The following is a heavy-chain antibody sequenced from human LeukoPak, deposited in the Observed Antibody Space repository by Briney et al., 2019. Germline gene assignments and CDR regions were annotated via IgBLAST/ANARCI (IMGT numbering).Heavy chain of an antibody. CDR2: IIPIFGIA. V-gene: IGHV1-69*04. D-gene: IGHD3-22*01. Sequence: SVKVSCKASGGTFSSYSISWVRQAPGQGLECMGRIIPIFGIANYAQKFQGRVTITADKSTSTAYMELSSLRSENTAVYYCAREEGDYYDSSGYYLDYWGQGTLVTVSS. CDR3: AREEGDYYDSSGYYLDY. CDR1: GGTFSSYS. J-gene: IGHJ4*02.